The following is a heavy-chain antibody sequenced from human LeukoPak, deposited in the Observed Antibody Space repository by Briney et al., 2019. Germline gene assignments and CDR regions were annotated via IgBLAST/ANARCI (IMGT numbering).Heavy chain of an antibody. D-gene: IGHD6-13*01. CDR2: FDPEDGET. CDR3: ATAPLYSTLFDY. J-gene: IGHJ4*02. Sequence: ASVKVSCKVSGYTLTELSMHWVRQAPGKGLEWMGGFDPEDGETIYAQKVQGRVTMTEDTSTDTAYMELSSLRSEDTAVYYCATAPLYSTLFDYWGQGTLVTVSS. CDR1: GYTLTELS. V-gene: IGHV1-24*01.